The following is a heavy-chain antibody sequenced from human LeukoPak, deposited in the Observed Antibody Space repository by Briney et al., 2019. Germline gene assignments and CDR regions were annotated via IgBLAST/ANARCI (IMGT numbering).Heavy chain of an antibody. Sequence: GGSLRLSCAASGFTFSSYGMHWVRQAPGKGLEWVAVIWSDGGSEYYADSVKGRFTISRDNSKNTLHLQMNSLRAEDTAVYYCARDTAAAGTESIDYWGQGTLVTVSS. CDR3: ARDTAAAGTESIDY. CDR1: GFTFSSYG. D-gene: IGHD6-13*01. J-gene: IGHJ4*02. V-gene: IGHV3-33*08. CDR2: IWSDGGSE.